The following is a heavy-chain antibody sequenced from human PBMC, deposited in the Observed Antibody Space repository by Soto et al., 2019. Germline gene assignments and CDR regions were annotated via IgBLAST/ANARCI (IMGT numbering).Heavy chain of an antibody. Sequence: PGGSLRLSCAASGFTFTNAWMSWVRQAPGKGLEWVGRIKSKTDGGTTDYAAPVKGRFTISRDDSKNRLYLQMNSLKTEDTAAFYCTTHPYYGDSEPYSYYYTMDVWGQGTTVTVSS. J-gene: IGHJ6*02. V-gene: IGHV3-15*01. CDR3: TTHPYYGDSEPYSYYYTMDV. CDR1: GFTFTNAW. CDR2: IKSKTDGGTT. D-gene: IGHD4-17*01.